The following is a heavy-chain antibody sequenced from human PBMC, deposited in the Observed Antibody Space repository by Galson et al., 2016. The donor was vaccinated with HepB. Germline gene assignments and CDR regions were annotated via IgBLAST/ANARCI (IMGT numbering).Heavy chain of an antibody. Sequence: SVKVSCKASGYIFTGYYIHWVRQAPGQGLEWMGWINPNSGGTDYAQNFQGRVTVTRDTSIRTAYMELNRLRFDDTAVYYCARGGDFWSGFFFQDWGQGTLVSFSS. CDR1: GYIFTGYY. CDR3: ARGGDFWSGFFFQD. CDR2: INPNSGGT. V-gene: IGHV1-2*02. J-gene: IGHJ1*01. D-gene: IGHD3-3*01.